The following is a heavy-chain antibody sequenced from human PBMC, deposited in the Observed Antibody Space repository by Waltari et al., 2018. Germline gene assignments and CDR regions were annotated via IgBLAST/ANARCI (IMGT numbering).Heavy chain of an antibody. CDR2: ISGSAGSA. V-gene: IGHV3-23*04. CDR1: GFPFSHYA. D-gene: IGHD3-16*01. Sequence: EVQMVESGGGLVQPGGSLRLSCAASGFPFSHYALNWVRQAPGKGLEWVSGISGSAGSAYYADSVKGRFTISRDNSKNTLYLQMNSLRAEDTALYYCAKDTSIWGMDGYFDYWGQGTLVTVSS. J-gene: IGHJ4*02. CDR3: AKDTSIWGMDGYFDY.